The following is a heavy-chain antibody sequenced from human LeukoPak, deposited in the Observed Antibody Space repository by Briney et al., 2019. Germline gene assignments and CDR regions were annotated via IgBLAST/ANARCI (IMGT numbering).Heavy chain of an antibody. CDR1: GGSFSGYY. Sequence: SATLSVTCAVYGGSFSGYYWSWVRQPPGKGLEWIWEINHRGHTKYHQSLKSRVPISVHTPKHQFSLKLSSVTAADTAVYHCARGVVVVTGPRYYFDYWRQGTLVSDCS. J-gene: IGHJ4*02. D-gene: IGHD3-22*01. CDR3: ARGVVVVTGPRYYFDY. V-gene: IGHV4-34*01. CDR2: INHRGHT.